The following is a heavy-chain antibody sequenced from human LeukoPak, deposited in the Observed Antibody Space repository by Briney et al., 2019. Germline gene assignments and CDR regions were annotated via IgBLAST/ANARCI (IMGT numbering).Heavy chain of an antibody. V-gene: IGHV3-30*02. J-gene: IGHJ4*02. Sequence: GGSLRLSCAASGFTFSSYGMHWVRQAPGKGLEWVAFIRYDGSNKYYADSVKGRFTISRDNSKKTLYLQMNSLRAEGTAVYFCAKDRGHILTAYAYYFDYWGQGILVTVSS. D-gene: IGHD3-9*01. CDR1: GFTFSSYG. CDR3: AKDRGHILTAYAYYFDY. CDR2: IRYDGSNK.